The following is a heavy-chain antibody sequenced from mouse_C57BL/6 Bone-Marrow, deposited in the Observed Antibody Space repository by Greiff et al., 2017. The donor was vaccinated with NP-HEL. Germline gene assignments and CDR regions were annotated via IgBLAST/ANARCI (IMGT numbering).Heavy chain of an antibody. J-gene: IGHJ2*01. Sequence: QVQLKQPGAELVKPGASVKLSCKASGYTFTSYWMQWVKQRPGQGLEWIGEIDPSDSYTNYNQKFKGKATLTVDTSSSTAYMQLSSLTSEDSAVYYCARPYDGYSYFDYWGQGTTLTVSS. CDR3: ARPYDGYSYFDY. CDR2: IDPSDSYT. CDR1: GYTFTSYW. V-gene: IGHV1-50*01. D-gene: IGHD2-3*01.